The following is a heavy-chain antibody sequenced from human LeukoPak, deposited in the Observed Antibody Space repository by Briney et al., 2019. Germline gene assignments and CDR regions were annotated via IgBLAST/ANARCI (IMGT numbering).Heavy chain of an antibody. Sequence: GGSLGLSCAASGFTFSNAWMSWVRQAPGKGLEWVGRIKSKTDGGTTDYAAPVKGRFTISRDDSKNTLYLQMNSLKTEDTAVYYCSGYYYYDSSGYSSPTYWGQGTLVTVSS. J-gene: IGHJ4*02. CDR3: SGYYYYDSSGYSSPTY. CDR1: GFTFSNAW. D-gene: IGHD3-22*01. CDR2: IKSKTDGGTT. V-gene: IGHV3-15*01.